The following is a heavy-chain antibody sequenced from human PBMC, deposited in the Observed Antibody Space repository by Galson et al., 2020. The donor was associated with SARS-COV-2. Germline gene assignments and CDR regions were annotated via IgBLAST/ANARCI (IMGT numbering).Heavy chain of an antibody. D-gene: IGHD2-21*01. V-gene: IGHV1-18*01. CDR1: GYTFTSYG. Sequence: ASVKVSCKASGYTFTSYGISWVRQAPGQGLEWMGWISAYNGNTNYAQKLQGRVTMTTDTSTSTAYMELRSLRSDDTAVYYCASAAGIDYYYYGMDVWGQGTTVTVSS. CDR2: ISAYNGNT. J-gene: IGHJ6*02. CDR3: ASAAGIDYYYYGMDV.